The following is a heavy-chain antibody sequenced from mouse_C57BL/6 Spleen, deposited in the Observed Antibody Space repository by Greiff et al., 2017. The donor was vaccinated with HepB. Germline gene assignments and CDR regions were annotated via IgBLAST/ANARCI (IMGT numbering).Heavy chain of an antibody. D-gene: IGHD2-1*01. V-gene: IGHV1-4*01. J-gene: IGHJ4*01. CDR2: INPSSGYT. Sequence: VQRVESGAELARPGASVKMSCKASGYTFTSYTMHWVKQRPGQGLEWIGYINPSSGYTKYNQKFKDKATLTADKSSSTAYMQLSSLTSEDSAVYYCAAVTSYYYAMDYWGQGTSVTVSS. CDR3: AAVTSYYYAMDY. CDR1: GYTFTSYT.